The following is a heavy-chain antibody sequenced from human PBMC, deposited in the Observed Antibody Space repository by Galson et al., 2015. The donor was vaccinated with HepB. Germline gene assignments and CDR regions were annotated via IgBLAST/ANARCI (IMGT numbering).Heavy chain of an antibody. D-gene: IGHD3-3*01. Sequence: SVKVSCKASGSTFTGYYMHWVRQAPGQGLEWMGWINPNSGGTNYAQKFQGRVTMTRDTSISTAYMELSRLRSDDTAVYYCARAQERYYDFWSGYYTFDYWGQGTLVTVSS. CDR3: ARAQERYYDFWSGYYTFDY. CDR1: GSTFTGYY. CDR2: INPNSGGT. J-gene: IGHJ4*02. V-gene: IGHV1-2*02.